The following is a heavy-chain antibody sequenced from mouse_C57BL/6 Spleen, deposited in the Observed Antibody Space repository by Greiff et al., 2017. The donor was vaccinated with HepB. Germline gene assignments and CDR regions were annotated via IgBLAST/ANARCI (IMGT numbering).Heavy chain of an antibody. CDR2: ISDGGSYT. V-gene: IGHV5-4*01. CDR1: GFTFSSYA. Sequence: DVMLVESGGGLVKPGGSLKLSCAASGFTFSSYAMSWVRQTPEKRLEWVATISDGGSYTYYPDNVKGRFTISRDKAKNNRYLQMSHLKSEDTAMYDCAREGDYEDYAMDYWGQGTSVTVSS. CDR3: AREGDYEDYAMDY. D-gene: IGHD2-4*01. J-gene: IGHJ4*01.